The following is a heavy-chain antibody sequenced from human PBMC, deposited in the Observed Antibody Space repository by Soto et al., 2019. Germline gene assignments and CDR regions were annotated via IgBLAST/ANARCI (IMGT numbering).Heavy chain of an antibody. V-gene: IGHV4-34*01. CDR2: INHSGST. J-gene: IGHJ5*02. Sequence: TLSLTCAVYGGSFSGYYWSWIRQPPGKGLEWIGEINHSGSTNYNPSLKSRVTISVDTSKNQFSLKLSSVTAADTAVYYCARGPYCSGGSCYGLVPWFDPWGQGTLVTVSS. CDR1: GGSFSGYY. CDR3: ARGPYCSGGSCYGLVPWFDP. D-gene: IGHD2-15*01.